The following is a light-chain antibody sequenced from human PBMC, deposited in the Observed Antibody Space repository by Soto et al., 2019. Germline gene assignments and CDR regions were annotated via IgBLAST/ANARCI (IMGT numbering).Light chain of an antibody. V-gene: IGLV1-40*01. J-gene: IGLJ1*01. Sequence: QSVLTQPPSVSGAPGQRVTISCTGSSSNIGAGYDVHWYQQLPGTAPKLLIYGNSNRPSGVPDRFSGSKSGTSASLAITGLQSEDEADYYCQSYDSSLSCLVFVTGTKVTVL. CDR3: QSYDSSLSCLV. CDR1: SSNIGAGYD. CDR2: GNS.